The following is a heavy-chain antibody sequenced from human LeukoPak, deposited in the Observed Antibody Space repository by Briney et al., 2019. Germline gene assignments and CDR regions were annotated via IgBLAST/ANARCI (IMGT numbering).Heavy chain of an antibody. CDR2: LYYSGST. J-gene: IGHJ1*01. CDR3: ARVRGTFETD. CDR1: AASISTYY. Sequence: SETLSLTCTVSAASISTYYWSWLRQPPGKGLEWIGYLYYSGSTTYSPSLKSRVTMSVDTSKSQLSLKLNSVTAADTAIYYCARVRGTFETDWGQGTLVTVSS. D-gene: IGHD2/OR15-2a*01. V-gene: IGHV4-59*01.